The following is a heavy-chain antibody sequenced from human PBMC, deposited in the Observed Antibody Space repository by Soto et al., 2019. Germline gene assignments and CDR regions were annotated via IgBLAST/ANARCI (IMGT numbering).Heavy chain of an antibody. J-gene: IGHJ5*02. Sequence: QVQLQQWGAGLLKPSETLSLTCAVYGGSFSGYYWTWIRQSPEKGLEWIGEVNHSGTTYYNPSLKPRVPIPEHPPKTLFPQKLTFVPAADTFLFYCAGEIGYCSSINCFPSRRLLLPPWGRGPLVTVSS. CDR3: AGEIGYCSSINCFPSRRLLLPP. V-gene: IGHV4-34*01. CDR2: VNHSGTT. CDR1: GGSFSGYY. D-gene: IGHD2-2*01.